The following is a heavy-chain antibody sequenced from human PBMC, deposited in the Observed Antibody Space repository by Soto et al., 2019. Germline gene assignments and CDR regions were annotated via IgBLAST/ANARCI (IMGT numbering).Heavy chain of an antibody. D-gene: IGHD4-17*01. V-gene: IGHV3-74*01. J-gene: IGHJ6*02. Sequence: PGGSLRLSCAASGFSFSSYWMHWVRQAPGKGLVWVSRINSDGSSTSYADSVKGRFTISRDNAKNTLYLQMNSLRAEDTAVYYCARDWHGYGNLLTTYYYSGMDVLGQETTVTVSS. CDR2: INSDGSST. CDR1: GFSFSSYW. CDR3: ARDWHGYGNLLTTYYYSGMDV.